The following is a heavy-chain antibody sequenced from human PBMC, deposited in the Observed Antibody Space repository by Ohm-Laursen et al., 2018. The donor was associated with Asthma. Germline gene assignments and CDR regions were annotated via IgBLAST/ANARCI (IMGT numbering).Heavy chain of an antibody. Sequence: SLRLSCAASGYTFSRYSIHWVRQIPGKGLEWVASISTASTFIYYADSVRGRFTTSRDNAKNSVYLQMNSLRADDTALYYCAKSNDYGGRHAFEMWGQGTKVTVSS. CDR1: GYTFSRYS. J-gene: IGHJ3*02. CDR2: ISTASTFI. V-gene: IGHV3-21*01. CDR3: AKSNDYGGRHAFEM. D-gene: IGHD4-17*01.